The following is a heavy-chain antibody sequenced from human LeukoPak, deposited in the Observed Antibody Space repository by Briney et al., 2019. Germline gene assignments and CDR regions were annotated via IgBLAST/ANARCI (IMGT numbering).Heavy chain of an antibody. CDR1: GFTFSSYS. CDR2: ISSGSSTI. J-gene: IGHJ4*02. Sequence: PGGSLRLSCAASGFTFSSYSMDWVRQAPGKGLEWVSYISSGSSTIYYADSVKGRFTISRDNAKNSLYLQVNSLRAEDTAVYYCARYANHGFDYWGQGTLVTVSS. CDR3: ARYANHGFDY. V-gene: IGHV3-48*01.